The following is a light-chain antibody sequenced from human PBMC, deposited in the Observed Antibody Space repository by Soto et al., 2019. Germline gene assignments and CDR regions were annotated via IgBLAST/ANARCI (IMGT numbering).Light chain of an antibody. CDR1: QSVLYSSNNKNY. CDR2: WAS. Sequence: DIVMTQSPDSLAVSLGERATINCKSSQSVLYSSNNKNYLAWYQQKPGQPPKLLIYWASTRESGVPDRFSGSGSGTDFTLPSSSLQAEDVAVYYCQQYYTTLALTFGGGTKVEIK. V-gene: IGKV4-1*01. CDR3: QQYYTTLALT. J-gene: IGKJ4*01.